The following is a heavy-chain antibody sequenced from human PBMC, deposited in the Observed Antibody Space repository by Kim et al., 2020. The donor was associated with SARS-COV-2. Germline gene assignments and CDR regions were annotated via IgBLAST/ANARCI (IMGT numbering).Heavy chain of an antibody. CDR3: ARTYYDILTGSRFFDY. J-gene: IGHJ4*02. CDR1: GYTFTSYG. CDR2: ISAYNGNT. Sequence: ASVKVSCKASGYTFTSYGISWVRQAPGQGLEWMGWISAYNGNTNYAQKLQGRVTMTTDTSTSTAYMELRSLRSDDTAVYYCARTYYDILTGSRFFDYWGQGTLVTVSS. V-gene: IGHV1-18*01. D-gene: IGHD3-9*01.